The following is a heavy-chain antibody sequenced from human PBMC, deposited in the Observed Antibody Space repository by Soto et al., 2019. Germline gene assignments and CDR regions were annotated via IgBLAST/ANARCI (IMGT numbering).Heavy chain of an antibody. CDR1: GDTFSSYY. V-gene: IGHV1-46*01. J-gene: IGHJ5*02. CDR2: INTSGGST. CDR3: ARDPDYGDYGNWFDP. D-gene: IGHD4-17*01. Sequence: GASVKVSCKASGDTFSSYYMNWVRQAPGQGLEWMGIINTSGGSTSYAQKFQGRVTMTRDTSTSTVYMELSSLRSEDTAVYYCARDPDYGDYGNWFDPWGQGTLVTVYS.